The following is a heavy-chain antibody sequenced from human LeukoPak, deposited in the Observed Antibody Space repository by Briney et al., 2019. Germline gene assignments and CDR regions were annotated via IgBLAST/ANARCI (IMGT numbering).Heavy chain of an antibody. D-gene: IGHD2-21*01. CDR1: GFTFSSYA. V-gene: IGHV3-21*01. J-gene: IGHJ5*02. Sequence: GGSLRLSCAASGFTFSSYAMSWVRQAPGKGLEWVSSISSSSYIYYADSVKGRFTISRDNAKNSLYLQMNSLRAEDTAVYYCARVSIGPNWFDPWGQGTLVTVSS. CDR2: ISSSSYI. CDR3: ARVSIGPNWFDP.